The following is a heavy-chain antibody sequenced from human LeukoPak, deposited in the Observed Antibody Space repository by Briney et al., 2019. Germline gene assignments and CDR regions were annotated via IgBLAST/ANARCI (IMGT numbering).Heavy chain of an antibody. CDR2: IYHSGST. CDR3: ARRSLFLHDAFDI. V-gene: IGHV4-30-2*01. D-gene: IGHD2/OR15-2a*01. CDR1: GGSISSGGYS. Sequence: SQTLSLTCAVSGGSISSGGYSWSWIRQPPGKGLEWIGYIYHSGSTYYNPSLKSRVTISVDRSKNQFSLKLSSVTAADTAVYYCARRSLFLHDAFDIWGQGTMVTVSS. J-gene: IGHJ3*02.